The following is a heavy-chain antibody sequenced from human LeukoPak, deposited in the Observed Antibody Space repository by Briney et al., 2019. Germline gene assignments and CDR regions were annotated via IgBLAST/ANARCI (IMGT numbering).Heavy chain of an antibody. CDR2: IYPGNSDT. D-gene: IGHD3-10*01. V-gene: IGHV5-51*01. J-gene: IGHJ4*02. Sequence: GESLKISCKGSGYSFTSYWIGWVRQMPGRGLEWMGIIYPGNSDTRYSPSFQGQVTISADRSLSTAYLQWSSLKASDTAMYYCASSHYYGSGSPFDYWGQGTLVTVSS. CDR3: ASSHYYGSGSPFDY. CDR1: GYSFTSYW.